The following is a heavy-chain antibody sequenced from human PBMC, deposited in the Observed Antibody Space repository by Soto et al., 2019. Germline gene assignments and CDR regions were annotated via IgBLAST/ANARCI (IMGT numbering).Heavy chain of an antibody. D-gene: IGHD3-3*01. J-gene: IGHJ4*02. Sequence: PSETLSLTCTVSGDSISSYYWSWIRQPPGKGLEWIGYIYYSGSTKYNPSLKSRVTISVDTSKNQFSLELRSVTAADTAVYYCAKGGYDFWSGYYRYWGQGTLVTVSS. CDR2: IYYSGST. V-gene: IGHV4-59*08. CDR1: GDSISSYY. CDR3: AKGGYDFWSGYYRY.